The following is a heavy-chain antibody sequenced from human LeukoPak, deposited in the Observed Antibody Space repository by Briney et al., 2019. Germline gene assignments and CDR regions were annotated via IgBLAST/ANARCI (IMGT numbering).Heavy chain of an antibody. CDR2: IYYSGST. D-gene: IGHD2-15*01. Sequence: SQTLSLTCTVSGGSISSGDYYWSWIRQPPGKGLEWIGYIYYSGSTYYNPSLKSRVTISVDTSKNQFSLKLSSVTAADTAVYYCASVQTSKRGYCSGGSCYSIHYYYYMDVWGKGTTVTVSS. CDR3: ASVQTSKRGYCSGGSCYSIHYYYYMDV. CDR1: GGSISSGDYY. J-gene: IGHJ6*03. V-gene: IGHV4-30-4*01.